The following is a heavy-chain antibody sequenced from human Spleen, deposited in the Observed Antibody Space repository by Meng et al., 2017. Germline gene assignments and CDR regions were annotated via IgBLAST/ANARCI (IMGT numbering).Heavy chain of an antibody. J-gene: IGHJ4*02. V-gene: IGHV1-18*01. CDR2: LGAHDGDT. D-gene: IGHD3-10*01. CDR3: ARGTPGRSYSDY. CDR1: DYTFTGYG. Sequence: VQPVQSGPEAKKPGASVTVSCKASDYTFTGYGVSWVRQAPGQGLEWMAWLGAHDGDTSHAPKFQGRVTVSADRPTATAYMELRSLRSDDTAVYYCARGTPGRSYSDYWGQGTLVTVSS.